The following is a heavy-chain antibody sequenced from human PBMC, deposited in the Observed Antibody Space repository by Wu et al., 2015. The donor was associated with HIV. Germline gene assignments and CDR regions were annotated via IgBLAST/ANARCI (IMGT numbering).Heavy chain of an antibody. D-gene: IGHD6-19*01. CDR3: ARDMGHEGRQWLVQPGAFDI. Sequence: QVQLVQSGAEVKKPGASVKVSCKASGYTFTSYYMHWVRQAPGQGLEWMGIINPNSGGTNSAQKFQGRVTMTRDTSISTAYMELSRLRSDDTAVYYCARDMGHEGRQWLVQPGAFDIWGQGTMVTVSS. V-gene: IGHV1-2*02. J-gene: IGHJ3*02. CDR2: INPNSGGT. CDR1: GYTFTSYY.